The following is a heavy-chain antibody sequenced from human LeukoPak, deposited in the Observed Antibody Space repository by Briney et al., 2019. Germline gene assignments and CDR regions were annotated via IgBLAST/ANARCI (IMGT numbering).Heavy chain of an antibody. CDR3: ARWVTSYYDFWSGYSGGDYFDY. J-gene: IGHJ4*02. Sequence: PSETLSLTCTVSGYSITSHYYWGWIRQPPGKGLEWIGYIYYSGSTNYNPSLKSRVTISVDTSKNQFSLKLSSVTAADTAVYYCARWVTSYYDFWSGYSGGDYFDYWGQGTLVTVSS. D-gene: IGHD3-3*01. CDR2: IYYSGST. CDR1: GYSITSHYY. V-gene: IGHV4-59*01.